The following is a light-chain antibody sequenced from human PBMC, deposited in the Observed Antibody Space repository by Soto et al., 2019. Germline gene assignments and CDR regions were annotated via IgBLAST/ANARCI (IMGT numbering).Light chain of an antibody. CDR1: TGAVTSGHY. Sequence: QAVVTQEPSLTVSPGGTVAVTCGSSTGAVTSGHYPYWFQQKPGHAPRTLIYDPSTKHTWTSARFSGSLVGGKAALILSGAQREDEAEYYCLLSYSGARVFGPGTKVTVL. CDR2: DPS. J-gene: IGLJ1*01. CDR3: LLSYSGARV. V-gene: IGLV7-46*01.